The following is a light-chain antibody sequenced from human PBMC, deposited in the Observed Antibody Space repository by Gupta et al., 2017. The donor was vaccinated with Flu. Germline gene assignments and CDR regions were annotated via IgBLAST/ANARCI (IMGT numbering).Light chain of an antibody. CDR1: SLRSYY. Sequence: SSELTQDPAVSVALGQTVRITCQGDSLRSYYASWYQQTPGQAPVLVIYVENKRPSGIPDRFSVSRSGNTASLTITGAQAEDEADYYCNSRDSSGNHLWVFGGGTKLTVL. CDR2: VEN. CDR3: NSRDSSGNHLWV. V-gene: IGLV3-19*01. J-gene: IGLJ3*02.